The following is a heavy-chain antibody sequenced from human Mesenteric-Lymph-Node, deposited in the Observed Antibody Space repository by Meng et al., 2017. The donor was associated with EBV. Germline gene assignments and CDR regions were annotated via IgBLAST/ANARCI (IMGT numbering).Heavy chain of an antibody. CDR1: GYTFTSYG. CDR2: ISAYNGNT. CDR3: ARVRRITIFGVVISGGAIDY. J-gene: IGHJ4*02. Sequence: QVPMVPSGAEVKKPGASVKVSCKASGYTFTSYGISWVRQAPGQGLEWMGWISAYNGNTNYAQKLQGRVTMTTDTSTSTAYMELRSLRSDDTAVYYCARVRRITIFGVVISGGAIDYWGQGTLVTVSS. V-gene: IGHV1-18*01. D-gene: IGHD3-3*01.